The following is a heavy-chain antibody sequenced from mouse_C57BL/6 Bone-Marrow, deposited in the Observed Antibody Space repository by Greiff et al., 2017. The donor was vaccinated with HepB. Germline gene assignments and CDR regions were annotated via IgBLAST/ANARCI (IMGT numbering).Heavy chain of an antibody. CDR2: IYPGSGNT. J-gene: IGHJ4*01. D-gene: IGHD1-1*01. CDR3: AGCSSYAMDY. Sequence: VQLQQSGPELVKPGASVKISCKASGYSFTSYYIHWVKQRPGQGLEWIGWIYPGSGNTKYNEKFKGKATLTADTSSSTAYMQLSSLTSEDSAVYYCAGCSSYAMDYWGQGTSVTVSS. CDR1: GYSFTSYY. V-gene: IGHV1-66*01.